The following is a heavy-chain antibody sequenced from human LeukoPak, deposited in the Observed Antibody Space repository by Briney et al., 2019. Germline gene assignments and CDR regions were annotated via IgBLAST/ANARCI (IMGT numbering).Heavy chain of an antibody. V-gene: IGHV1-18*01. CDR1: GYTFTSYG. Sequence: ASVKVSCKASGYTFTSYGISWVRQAPGQGLEWMGWIRAYNGNTNYAQKLQGRVTMTTDTSTSTAYMELRSLRSDDTAVYYCARDHYDFWSGYTAHAFDIWGQGTMVTVSS. J-gene: IGHJ3*02. CDR2: IRAYNGNT. D-gene: IGHD3-3*01. CDR3: ARDHYDFWSGYTAHAFDI.